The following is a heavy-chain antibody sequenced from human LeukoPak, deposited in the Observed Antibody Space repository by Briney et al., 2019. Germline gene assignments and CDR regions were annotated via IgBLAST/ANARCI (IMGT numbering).Heavy chain of an antibody. CDR1: GFTFSSYA. V-gene: IGHV3-23*01. CDR2: ISGSGGST. J-gene: IGHJ4*02. D-gene: IGHD3-22*01. Sequence: GRSLRLSCAASGFTFSSYAMSWVRQAPGKGLEWVSAISGSGGSTYYADSVKGRFTISRDNSKNTLYLQMNSLRAEDTAVYYCAKRLNYDSSGYYSRGIYFDYWGQGTLVTVSS. CDR3: AKRLNYDSSGYYSRGIYFDY.